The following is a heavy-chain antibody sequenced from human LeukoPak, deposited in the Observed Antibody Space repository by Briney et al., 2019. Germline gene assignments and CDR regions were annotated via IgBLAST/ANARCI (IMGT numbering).Heavy chain of an antibody. D-gene: IGHD6-6*01. CDR1: GGSISSSSYY. CDR2: IYYSGST. J-gene: IGHJ4*02. V-gene: IGHV4-39*01. Sequence: PSETLSLTCTVSGGSISSSSYYWGWIRQPPGKGLEWIGSIYYSGSTYYNPSLKSRVTISVETSKNQFSLKLSSVTAADTAVYYCARGVGSAYSSSSVLGYWGQGTLVTVSS. CDR3: ARGVGSAYSSSSVLGY.